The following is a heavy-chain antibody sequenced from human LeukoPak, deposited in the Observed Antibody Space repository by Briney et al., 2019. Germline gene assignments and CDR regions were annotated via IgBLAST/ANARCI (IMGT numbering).Heavy chain of an antibody. D-gene: IGHD3-16*02. Sequence: PGGSLRLSCAASGFTFSSYAMSWVRQAPGKGLEWVSLISGSGGSTYYADSVKGRFTISRDNSKSTLYLQMNSLRAEDTAVYYCAKEEITFGGVIVKHFQHWGQGTLVTVSS. CDR3: AKEEITFGGVIVKHFQH. J-gene: IGHJ1*01. CDR2: ISGSGGST. V-gene: IGHV3-23*01. CDR1: GFTFSSYA.